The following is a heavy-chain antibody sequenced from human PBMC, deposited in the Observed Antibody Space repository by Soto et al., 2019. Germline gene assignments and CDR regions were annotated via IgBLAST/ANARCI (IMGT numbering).Heavy chain of an antibody. CDR2: ILPLSGTT. J-gene: IGHJ6*02. CDR3: ARANPTKYYGDVWGDYRRGGMDV. V-gene: IGHV1-69*06. CDR1: GGTFSAYA. Sequence: SVKVSCKASGGTFSAYAISWVRQAPGQGLEWMGGILPLSGTTNYTQRFKGRVTISADKSTSTAYMELSSLRSEDTAVYYCARANPTKYYGDVWGDYRRGGMDVWGQGTTVTVSS. D-gene: IGHD3-16*02.